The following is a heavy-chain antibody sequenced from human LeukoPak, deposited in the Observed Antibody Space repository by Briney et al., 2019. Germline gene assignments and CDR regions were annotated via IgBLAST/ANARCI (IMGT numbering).Heavy chain of an antibody. V-gene: IGHV1-69*01. CDR3: ARSIVVVPAAMWHGMDV. D-gene: IGHD2-2*01. CDR2: IIPIFGTA. CDR1: GGTFSSYA. J-gene: IGHJ6*04. Sequence: SVKVSCKASGGTFSSYAISWVRQAPGQGLEWMGGIIPIFGTANYAQKFQGRVTITADESTSTAYMELSSLRSEDTAAYYCARSIVVVPAAMWHGMDVWGKGTTVTVSS.